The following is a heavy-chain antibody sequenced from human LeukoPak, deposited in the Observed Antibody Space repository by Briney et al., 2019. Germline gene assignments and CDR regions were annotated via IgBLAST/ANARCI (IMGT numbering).Heavy chain of an antibody. J-gene: IGHJ6*03. Sequence: GASVKVSCKASGYTFTSYDINWVRQATGQGLEWMGWMNPNSGNTGYAQKFQGRVTMTRNTSISTAYMELSSLRSEDTAVYYCARVPLLWFGGNYYYYMDVWGKGTTVTISS. CDR3: ARVPLLWFGGNYYYYMDV. D-gene: IGHD3-10*01. V-gene: IGHV1-8*01. CDR1: GYTFTSYD. CDR2: MNPNSGNT.